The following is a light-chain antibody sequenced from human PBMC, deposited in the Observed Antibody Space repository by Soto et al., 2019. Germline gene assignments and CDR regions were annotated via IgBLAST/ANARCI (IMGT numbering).Light chain of an antibody. V-gene: IGKV3-11*01. CDR2: DAS. CDR3: QQRSDWPPST. J-gene: IGKJ5*01. CDR1: QSVSTY. Sequence: EVVLTQSPDTLSLSPGDRATLSCRASQSVSTYLAWYQQKPGQAPRLLIYDASNRATGIPARFSGSGSGTDFPPTISSLEPEDVAVYYCQQRSDWPPSTFGQGTRL.